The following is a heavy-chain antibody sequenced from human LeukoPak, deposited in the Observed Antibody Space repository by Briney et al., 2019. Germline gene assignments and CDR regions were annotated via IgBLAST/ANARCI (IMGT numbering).Heavy chain of an antibody. Sequence: GGSLRLSCAASGFTFGSYTMSWVRQAPGKGLEWVSSITDSSSSMYYADSVKGRFTISRDNAKNSLYLQMNSLRAEDTAVYYCARDFSSGSYYGDYYFDYWGQGTLVTVSS. CDR2: ITDSSSSM. D-gene: IGHD1-26*01. CDR1: GFTFGSYT. CDR3: ARDFSSGSYYGDYYFDY. J-gene: IGHJ4*02. V-gene: IGHV3-21*01.